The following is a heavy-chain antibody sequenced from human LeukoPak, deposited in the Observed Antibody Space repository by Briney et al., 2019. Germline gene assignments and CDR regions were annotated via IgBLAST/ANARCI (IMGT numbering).Heavy chain of an antibody. J-gene: IGHJ4*02. V-gene: IGHV3-11*01. CDR1: GFTFSDYY. CDR2: ISNGDTSI. Sequence: GGSLRLSCAASGFTFSDYYMSWIRQAPGKGLEWVSYISNGDTSIYYADSVKGRFTISRDNAKNSLYLQMNSLRVEDTAVYYCARGLPATLLDYWGQGTLVTVSS. D-gene: IGHD2-2*01. CDR3: ARGLPATLLDY.